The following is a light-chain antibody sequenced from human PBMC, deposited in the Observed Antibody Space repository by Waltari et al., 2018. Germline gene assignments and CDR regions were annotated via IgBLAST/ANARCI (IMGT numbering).Light chain of an antibody. CDR2: GAS. Sequence: EIVLTQSPATLSVSPGERATLSCRASQSVSSNLAWYQQKPGQAPRLLIYGASTRTTGNPARCSGSGSGTEFTVNISSLQSEDFAVYYCQQYNNWPSYTFGQGTKLEIK. CDR3: QQYNNWPSYT. V-gene: IGKV3-15*01. CDR1: QSVSSN. J-gene: IGKJ2*01.